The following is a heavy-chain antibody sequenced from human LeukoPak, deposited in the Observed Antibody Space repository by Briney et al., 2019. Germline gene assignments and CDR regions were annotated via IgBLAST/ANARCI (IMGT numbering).Heavy chain of an antibody. CDR2: INPSGGST. J-gene: IGHJ3*02. CDR1: GYTFTSYY. D-gene: IGHD3-22*01. V-gene: IGHV1-46*01. Sequence: ASVKVSCKASGYTFTSYYMHWVRQAPGQGLEWMGIINPSGGSTSYAQKFQGRVTMTRDTSISTAYTELSRLRSDDTAVYYCASKWVTYYYNSSYYHYPTDVFDIWGQGTMVTVSS. CDR3: ASKWVTYYYNSSYYHYPTDVFDI.